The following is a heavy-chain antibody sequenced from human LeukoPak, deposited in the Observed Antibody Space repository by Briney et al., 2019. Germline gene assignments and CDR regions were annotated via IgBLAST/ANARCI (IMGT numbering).Heavy chain of an antibody. D-gene: IGHD3-16*01. Sequence: GGSLRLSCAASGFTFSSYWMHWVRQAPGKGLVWVSRIYSDGSATTYAESVKGRFTISRDNAKNTLFLQMNSLTAEDTAVYYCAEQMSTVTFTPFDYWGQGTLVTVSS. CDR1: GFTFSSYW. CDR2: IYSDGSAT. V-gene: IGHV3-74*01. CDR3: AEQMSTVTFTPFDY. J-gene: IGHJ4*02.